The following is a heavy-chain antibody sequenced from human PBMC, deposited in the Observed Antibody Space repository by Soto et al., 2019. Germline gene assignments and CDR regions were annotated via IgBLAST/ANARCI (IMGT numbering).Heavy chain of an antibody. Sequence: PGGSLRLSCAASGFTFSSYAMSWVRQAPGKGLEWVSAISGSGGSTYYADSVKGRFTISRDNSKNTLYLQMNSLRAEDTAVYYCARAYSMDKKYYFDYWGQGTLVTVSS. D-gene: IGHD1-26*01. J-gene: IGHJ4*02. CDR1: GFTFSSYA. V-gene: IGHV3-23*01. CDR3: ARAYSMDKKYYFDY. CDR2: ISGSGGST.